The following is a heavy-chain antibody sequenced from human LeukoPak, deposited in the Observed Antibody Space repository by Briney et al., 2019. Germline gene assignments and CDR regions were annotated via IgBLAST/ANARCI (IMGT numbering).Heavy chain of an antibody. CDR2: LHSSGET. J-gene: IGHJ4*02. CDR3: ATMFGESSDFDH. D-gene: IGHD3-10*02. V-gene: IGHV4-4*07. Sequence: PSETLSLTCVVSGGSISAYYWNWIRQPAGKGLEWIGRLHSSGETTSNPSLMSRATMSLDTSRNHFSLNLTSVTAADTAIYYCATMFGESSDFDHWGQGTLSPSPQ. CDR1: GGSISAYY.